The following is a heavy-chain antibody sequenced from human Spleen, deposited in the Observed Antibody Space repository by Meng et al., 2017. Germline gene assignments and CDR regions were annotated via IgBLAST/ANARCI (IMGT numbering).Heavy chain of an antibody. D-gene: IGHD2-21*01. CDR2: IIPNSGDT. CDR3: VRDENISLGKLFGDY. J-gene: IGHJ4*02. V-gene: IGHV1-2*06. Sequence: VQLVQAGAEVKEPGASVKGSCKPSGSPFTDYYIHWVRQAPGQGLEWMGHIIPNSGDTLYAPKFQGRVSMTADTSIGTAYVELSGLRSDDTAIYYCVRDENISLGKLFGDYWGQGTLVTVSS. CDR1: GSPFTDYY.